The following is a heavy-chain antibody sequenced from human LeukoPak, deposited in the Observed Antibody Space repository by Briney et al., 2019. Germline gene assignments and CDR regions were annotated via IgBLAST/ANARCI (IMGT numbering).Heavy chain of an antibody. V-gene: IGHV1-69*06. CDR1: GGTFSSYT. CDR3: ARVPQGSSWPYYFDY. CDR2: IIPIFGTA. J-gene: IGHJ4*02. Sequence: GASVKVSCKASGGTFSSYTISWVRQAPGQGLEWMGGIIPIFGTANYAQKFQGRVTITADRSTTTAYMELSSLRSEDTAVYYCARVPQGSSWPYYFDYWGQGTLVTVSS. D-gene: IGHD6-13*01.